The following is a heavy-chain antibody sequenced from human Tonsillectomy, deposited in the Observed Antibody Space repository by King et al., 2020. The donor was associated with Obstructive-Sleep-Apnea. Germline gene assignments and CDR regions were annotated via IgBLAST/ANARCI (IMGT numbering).Heavy chain of an antibody. CDR3: ARARGLSVPADRFDY. CDR2: IYYSGST. Sequence: QLQESGPGLVKPSETLSLTCTVSGGSISSSSYYWGWIRQPPGKGLEWIGSIYYSGSTYYNPSPKSRVTISVDTSKNQFSLKLSSVTAADTAVYYCARARGLSVPADRFDYWGQGTLVTVSS. D-gene: IGHD2-2*01. V-gene: IGHV4-39*07. CDR1: GGSISSSSYY. J-gene: IGHJ4*02.